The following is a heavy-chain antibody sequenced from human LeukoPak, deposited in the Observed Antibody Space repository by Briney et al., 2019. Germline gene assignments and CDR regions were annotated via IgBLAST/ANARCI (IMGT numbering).Heavy chain of an antibody. D-gene: IGHD2-8*01. J-gene: IGHJ6*02. CDR2: VSGSGSST. CDR1: GLTFNSDD. CDR3: AKLMWAYYYYGMDV. V-gene: IGHV3-23*01. Sequence: GGSLRLSCAASGLTFNSDDMSWVRQAPGKGLEWVSAVSGSGSSTYYADSVKGRFTISRDNSKNTLYLQMNSLRAEDTAVYYCAKLMWAYYYYGMDVWGQGTTVTVSS.